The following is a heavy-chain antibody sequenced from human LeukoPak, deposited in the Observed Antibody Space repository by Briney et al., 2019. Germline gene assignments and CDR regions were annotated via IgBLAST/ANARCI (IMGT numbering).Heavy chain of an antibody. V-gene: IGHV3-23*01. CDR3: AKDRGITMIVVVRTYFDY. Sequence: PGGSLRLSCAASGFTFSSYAMSWVRQAPGKGLEWVSAISGSGGSAYYADSVKGRFTISRDNSKNTLYLQMNSLRAEDTAVYYCAKDRGITMIVVVRTYFDYWGQGTLVTVSS. J-gene: IGHJ4*02. D-gene: IGHD3-22*01. CDR1: GFTFSSYA. CDR2: ISGSGGSA.